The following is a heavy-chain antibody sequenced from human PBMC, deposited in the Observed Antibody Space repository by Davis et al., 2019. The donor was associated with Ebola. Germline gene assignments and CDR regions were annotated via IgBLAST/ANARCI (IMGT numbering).Heavy chain of an antibody. V-gene: IGHV3-30*18. D-gene: IGHD5-18*01. CDR2: ISYDGSNK. Sequence: GGSLRLSCAASGFTFSSYWMHWVRQAPGKGLEWVAVISYDGSNKYYADSVKGRFTISRDNSKNTLYLQMNSLRAEDTAVYYCAKERPLSGYSYRYYFDYWGQGTLVTVSS. CDR1: GFTFSSYW. J-gene: IGHJ4*02. CDR3: AKERPLSGYSYRYYFDY.